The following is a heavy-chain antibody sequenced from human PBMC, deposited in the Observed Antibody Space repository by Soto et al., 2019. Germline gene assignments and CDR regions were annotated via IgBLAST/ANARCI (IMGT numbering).Heavy chain of an antibody. CDR3: ARDLITMVRGVIIPPYYYYYGMDV. CDR2: MTISGTSA. D-gene: IGHD3-10*01. J-gene: IGHJ6*02. Sequence: GGSLRLSCAASGFPLSTYAVSWVRQAPGKGLEWVAAMTISGTSAYYADSVKGRCTVSRDSSKNTLYLQMNNLRAEDTAVYYCARDLITMVRGVIIPPYYYYYGMDVWGQGTTVTVSS. CDR1: GFPLSTYA. V-gene: IGHV3-23*01.